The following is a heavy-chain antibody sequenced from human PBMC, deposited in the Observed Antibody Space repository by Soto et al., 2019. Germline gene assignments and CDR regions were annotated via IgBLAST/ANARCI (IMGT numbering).Heavy chain of an antibody. V-gene: IGHV4-31*03. Sequence: SETLSLTCTVSGGSISSGGYYWSWIRQHPGKGLEWIGYIYYSGSTYYNPSLKSRVTISVDTSKNQFSLKLSSVTAADTAVYYCARDRNYYDSAQSYYYYGMDVWGQGTTVTVSS. CDR1: GGSISSGGYY. J-gene: IGHJ6*02. CDR2: IYYSGST. CDR3: ARDRNYYDSAQSYYYYGMDV. D-gene: IGHD3-22*01.